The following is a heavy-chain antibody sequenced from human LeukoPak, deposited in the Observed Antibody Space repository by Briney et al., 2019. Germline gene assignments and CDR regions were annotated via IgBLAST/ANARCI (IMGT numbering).Heavy chain of an antibody. J-gene: IGHJ4*02. CDR3: ARDYDY. CDR2: ISYDGSNK. Sequence: GGSLRLSCAASGFTFSSYGMHWVRQAPGKGLEWVAVISYDGSNKYYADSVKGRFTISRDNSKNTLYLQMNSLRAEDTAVYYCARDYDYWGQGTLVTVSS. V-gene: IGHV3-33*05. CDR1: GFTFSSYG.